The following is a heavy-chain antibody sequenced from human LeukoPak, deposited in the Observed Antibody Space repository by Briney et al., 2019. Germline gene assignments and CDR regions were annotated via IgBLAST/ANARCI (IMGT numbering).Heavy chain of an antibody. Sequence: QPGRSLRLSCAASGFTFSSYAMHWVRQAPGKGPEWVAFIRYDGSNKYYADSVKGRFTISRDNSKNTLYLQMNSLRAEDTAVYYCAKSTGPRYGDYSDVWGKGTTVTISS. J-gene: IGHJ6*04. CDR3: AKSTGPRYGDYSDV. D-gene: IGHD4-17*01. CDR1: GFTFSSYA. V-gene: IGHV3-30*02. CDR2: IRYDGSNK.